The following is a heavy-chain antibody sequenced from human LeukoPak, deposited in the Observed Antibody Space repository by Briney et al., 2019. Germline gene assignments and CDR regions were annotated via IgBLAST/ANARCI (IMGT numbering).Heavy chain of an antibody. Sequence: PGRSLRLSCAASRFPFDDYAMHWVRQAPGKGLEWVSGIGWNSHIIGYEDSVKGRFTISRDNARNSLSLQMNSLRAEDTAFYYCAKDRVSSGFAPYFDYWGQGILVTVSS. J-gene: IGHJ4*02. CDR1: RFPFDDYA. CDR2: IGWNSHII. CDR3: AKDRVSSGFAPYFDY. V-gene: IGHV3-9*01. D-gene: IGHD3-22*01.